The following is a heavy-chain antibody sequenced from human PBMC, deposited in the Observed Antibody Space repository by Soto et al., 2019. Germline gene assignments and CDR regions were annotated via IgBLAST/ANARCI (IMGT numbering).Heavy chain of an antibody. CDR1: GFTFSSYA. D-gene: IGHD3-22*01. J-gene: IGHJ4*02. V-gene: IGHV3-23*01. CDR2: ISGSGGST. Sequence: PGGSLRLSCAASGFTFSSYAMGWVRQAPGKGLEWVSAISGSGGSTYYADSVKGRFTISRDNSKNTLYLQMNSLRAEDTAVYYCAKDRVTRGYYPSYFDYWGQGTLVTVSS. CDR3: AKDRVTRGYYPSYFDY.